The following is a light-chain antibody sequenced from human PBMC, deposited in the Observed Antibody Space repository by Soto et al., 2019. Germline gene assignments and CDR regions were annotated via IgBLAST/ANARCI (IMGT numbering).Light chain of an antibody. V-gene: IGLV2-11*01. CDR2: DVS. CDR3: CSYAGSYVV. CDR1: SSDVGGYNY. J-gene: IGLJ2*01. Sequence: QSALTQPRSVSGSPGQSVTISCTGTSSDVGGYNYVSWYQQHPGKAPKFMIYDVSKRPSGVPDRFSGSKSGNTASLTISGLQAEDGADYYCCSYAGSYVVFGGGTKLTVL.